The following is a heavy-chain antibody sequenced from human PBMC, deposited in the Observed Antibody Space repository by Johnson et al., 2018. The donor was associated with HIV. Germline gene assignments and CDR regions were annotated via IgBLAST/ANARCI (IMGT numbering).Heavy chain of an antibody. CDR1: GFSFSSYW. CDR3: VKDRGSPRIPAAFDI. Sequence: VQLVESGGGLVQPGRSLRLSCAASGFSFSSYWMSWVRQAPGKGLEWVANIKQEGIEKYYVDSVKGRYTIARDNAKNSMYLQMNSLRPEDTAVYDWVKDRGSPRIPAAFDIWGQGTMVTVSS. V-gene: IGHV3-7*01. D-gene: IGHD1-26*01. J-gene: IGHJ3*02. CDR2: IKQEGIEK.